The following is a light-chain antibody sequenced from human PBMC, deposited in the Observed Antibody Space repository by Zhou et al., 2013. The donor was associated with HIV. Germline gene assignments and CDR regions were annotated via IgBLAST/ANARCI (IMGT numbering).Light chain of an antibody. CDR2: SAS. J-gene: IGKJ1*01. V-gene: IGKV1-9*01. Sequence: IQLTQSPSSLSASAGDRVTITCRASQDISNFLAWYQQRPGTPPKLLIYSASTLQSGVPSRFRASGSGTLFTLTINNLQPEDFATYYCQQYSFIPWTFGPGTKVEIK. CDR1: QDISNF. CDR3: QQYSFIPWT.